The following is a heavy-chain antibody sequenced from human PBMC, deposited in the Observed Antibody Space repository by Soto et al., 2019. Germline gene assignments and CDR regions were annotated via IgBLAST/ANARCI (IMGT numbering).Heavy chain of an antibody. CDR2: IRRKANSYTT. CDR3: AMLGGWSGGSSGMDV. CDR1: GLIFSDYH. V-gene: IGHV3-72*01. Sequence: EVQLVESGGGLVQPGGSLRLSCAASGLIFSDYHMDWVRQAPGKGLEWVGRIRRKANSYTTEYAAYVKGRFTISRDDSKNSRYLQMNSLKSEDTAVYYCAMLGGWSGGSSGMDVWGQGTTVTVSS. D-gene: IGHD6-19*01. J-gene: IGHJ6*02.